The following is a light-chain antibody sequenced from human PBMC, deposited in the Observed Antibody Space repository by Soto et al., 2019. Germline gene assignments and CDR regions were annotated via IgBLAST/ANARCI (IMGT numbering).Light chain of an antibody. J-gene: IGKJ2*01. CDR1: QSFSSTY. CDR3: QQYNDWPRGYT. CDR2: GAS. V-gene: IGKV3-20*01. Sequence: EIVLTQSPGTLSLSPGERATLSCRASQSFSSTYLAWYQQKPGQAPRLLIYGASSRATGIPDRFSGGGSGTDFSLTISRLDPEDFAVYYCQQYNDWPRGYTFGQGTKLEIK.